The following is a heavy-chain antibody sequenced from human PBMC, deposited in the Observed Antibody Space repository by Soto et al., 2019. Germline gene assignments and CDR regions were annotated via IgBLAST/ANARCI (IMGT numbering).Heavy chain of an antibody. CDR1: GGSISSYY. CDR2: IYYSGST. D-gene: IGHD3-22*01. V-gene: IGHV4-59*01. CDR3: ARVIGGGGYYYGIDY. Sequence: SSETLSLTCTVSGGSISSYYWSWIRQPPGNGLELFGYIYYSGSTNYNPSLKSRVTISVDTSKNQFSLKLSSVTAADTAVYYCARVIGGGGYYYGIDYWGQGTLVTVSS. J-gene: IGHJ4*02.